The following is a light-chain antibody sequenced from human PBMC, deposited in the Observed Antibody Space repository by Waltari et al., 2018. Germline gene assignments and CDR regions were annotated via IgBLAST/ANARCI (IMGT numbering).Light chain of an antibody. CDR3: SSHISSSTLEL. CDR2: DVS. CDR1: SSAVVAYNY. Sequence: SALPQPASVSGSPGQSLSISFTGTSSAVVAYNYFSWYQQHPGNAPNLIIFDVSNRPSGVSNRFSGSKSGNTASLTISGLQAEDEADYYCSSHISSSTLELFGGGTSLTVL. J-gene: IGLJ2*01. V-gene: IGLV2-14*03.